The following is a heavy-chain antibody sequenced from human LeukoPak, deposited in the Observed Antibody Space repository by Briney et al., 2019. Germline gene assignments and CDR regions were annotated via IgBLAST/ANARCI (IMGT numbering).Heavy chain of an antibody. V-gene: IGHV4-39*01. CDR3: AKQTGSGLFILP. CDR2: IYYTGNT. Sequence: KPSETLSLTCTVSGGSISSYYWGWIRQPPGKGLEWIGSIYYTGNTYYNASLKSRVTISIDTSKNQFSLKLTSVTAADTAVYYCAKQTGSGLFILPGGQGTLVTVSS. D-gene: IGHD3/OR15-3a*01. CDR1: GGSISSYY. J-gene: IGHJ4*02.